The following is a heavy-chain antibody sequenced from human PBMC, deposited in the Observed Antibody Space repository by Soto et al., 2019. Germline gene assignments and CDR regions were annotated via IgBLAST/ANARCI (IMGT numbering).Heavy chain of an antibody. V-gene: IGHV1-3*01. CDR2: INAGNGNT. J-gene: IGHJ5*02. Sequence: QAQLVRSGAEVKKPGASVKVSCKASGYTFGNFALHWVRQAPGQSLEWMGWINAGNGNTEYSQTFQGRVTFTRDSSASTVYMQLTNLTLEDTALYFCTRDRGNIVVVPAISNWFDPWGPGTLVTVSS. CDR1: GYTFGNFA. D-gene: IGHD2-21*02. CDR3: TRDRGNIVVVPAISNWFDP.